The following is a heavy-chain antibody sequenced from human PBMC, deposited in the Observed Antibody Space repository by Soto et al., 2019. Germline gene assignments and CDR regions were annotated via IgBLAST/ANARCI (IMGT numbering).Heavy chain of an antibody. V-gene: IGHV1-46*01. J-gene: IGHJ4*02. D-gene: IGHD2-15*01. CDR2: INPSGIST. CDR3: ERSDNVVVAASSPVYFDY. Sequence: QVQLVQSGAEVKKPGASVKVSCKTSGYSFTNYYLHWVRQSPGQGLEWMGLINPSGISTSYAQKFQCRFTMSRDTSTSTVYMHLISLRSEDTAVYYCERSDNVVVAASSPVYFDYWGQGTLVTVSS. CDR1: GYSFTNYY.